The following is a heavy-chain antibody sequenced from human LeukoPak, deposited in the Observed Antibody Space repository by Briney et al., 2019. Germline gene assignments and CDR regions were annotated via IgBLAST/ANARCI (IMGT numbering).Heavy chain of an antibody. CDR2: IKLDGSEK. D-gene: IGHD6-13*01. J-gene: IGHJ4*02. CDR3: ARVIAAAATAKADYFDY. Sequence: GGSLRLSCAASGFTFSSYWMSWVRQAPGKGLEWVANIKLDGSEKYSVDSVKGRFTISRDNAKNSLFLQMNSLRAEDTAVYYCARVIAAAATAKADYFDYWGQGTLVTVSS. CDR1: GFTFSSYW. V-gene: IGHV3-7*04.